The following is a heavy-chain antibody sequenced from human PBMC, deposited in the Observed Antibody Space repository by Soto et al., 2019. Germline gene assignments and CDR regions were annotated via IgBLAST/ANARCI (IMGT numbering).Heavy chain of an antibody. Sequence: RASVKVSCKASGGTFSSYAISWVRQAPGQGLEWMGGVIPIFGTANYAQKFQGRVTITADESTSTAYMELSSLRSEDTAVYYCARSEDTAMAYDAFDIWGQGTMVTVS. CDR1: GGTFSSYA. CDR3: ARSEDTAMAYDAFDI. D-gene: IGHD5-18*01. V-gene: IGHV1-69*13. CDR2: VIPIFGTA. J-gene: IGHJ3*02.